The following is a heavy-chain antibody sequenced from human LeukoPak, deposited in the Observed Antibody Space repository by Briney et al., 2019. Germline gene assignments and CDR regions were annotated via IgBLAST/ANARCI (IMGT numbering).Heavy chain of an antibody. Sequence: GASVKVSCKASGYTFTSYGISWVRQAPGRGLEWMGWISAYNGNTNYAQKLQGRVTMTTDTSTSTAYMELRSLRSDDTAVYYCARGPTYDFWSGYYPNYFDYWGQGTLVTVSS. V-gene: IGHV1-18*01. CDR1: GYTFTSYG. J-gene: IGHJ4*02. CDR2: ISAYNGNT. D-gene: IGHD3-3*01. CDR3: ARGPTYDFWSGYYPNYFDY.